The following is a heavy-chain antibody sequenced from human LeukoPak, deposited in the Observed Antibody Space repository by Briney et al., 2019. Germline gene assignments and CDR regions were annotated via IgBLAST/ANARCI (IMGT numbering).Heavy chain of an antibody. CDR3: ARAAAAGTAHFDY. D-gene: IGHD6-13*01. J-gene: IGHJ4*02. CDR2: ISGYNGNT. CDR1: GYTFKNYG. V-gene: IGHV1-18*01. Sequence: GASVKVSCKASGYTFKNYGISWVRQAPGQGLEWMGWISGYNGNTNYAQKLQGRVTMTTDTSTSTTYMELRSLRSDDTAVYYCARAAAAGTAHFDYWGQGTLVTVSS.